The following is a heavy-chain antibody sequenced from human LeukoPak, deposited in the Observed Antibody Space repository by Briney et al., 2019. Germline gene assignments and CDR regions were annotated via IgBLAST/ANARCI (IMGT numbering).Heavy chain of an antibody. V-gene: IGHV3-21*04. CDR1: GFTFSSYT. J-gene: IGHJ4*02. CDR3: AKEGRSLQTY. Sequence: GGSLRLSCAASGFTFSSYTMNWVRQAPGKGLEWVSSIGSNISYIYYADSVKGRFTISRDNAKNSLYLQMNSLRVEDTAVYYCAKEGRSLQTYWGQGTLVTVSS. D-gene: IGHD5-24*01. CDR2: IGSNISYI.